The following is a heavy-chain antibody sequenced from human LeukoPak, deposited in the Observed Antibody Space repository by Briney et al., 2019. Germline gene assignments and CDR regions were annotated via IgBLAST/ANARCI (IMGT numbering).Heavy chain of an antibody. Sequence: GGSLRLSCAASGFTFNSYAMTWVRQAPGKGLEWVSAISDDSHSTHYADSVKGRFTISRDNSKNTLYLQMNSLRVEDKAVYYCAKLRFVGTHGSYYWGEGTLVTVSS. V-gene: IGHV3-23*01. D-gene: IGHD3-3*01. CDR2: ISDDSHST. CDR3: AKLRFVGTHGSYY. J-gene: IGHJ4*02. CDR1: GFTFNSYA.